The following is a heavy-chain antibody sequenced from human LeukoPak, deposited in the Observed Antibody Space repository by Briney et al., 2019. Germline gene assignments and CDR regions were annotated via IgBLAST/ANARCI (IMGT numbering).Heavy chain of an antibody. Sequence: ASVKVSCKASEYTFTGYYMHWVRQAPGQGLEWMGRINPNSGGTNYAQKFQGRVTMTRDTSISTAYMELSRLRSDDTAVYYCARARGLRYFDWGDYFDYWGQGTLVTVSS. CDR1: EYTFTGYY. CDR2: INPNSGGT. V-gene: IGHV1-2*06. J-gene: IGHJ4*02. D-gene: IGHD3-9*01. CDR3: ARARGLRYFDWGDYFDY.